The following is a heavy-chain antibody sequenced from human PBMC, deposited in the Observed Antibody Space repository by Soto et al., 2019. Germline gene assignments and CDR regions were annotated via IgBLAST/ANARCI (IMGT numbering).Heavy chain of an antibody. D-gene: IGHD6-13*01. J-gene: IGHJ4*02. CDR2: IYPGDSDT. CDR3: ARPLVAAAGRDQIYYFDY. V-gene: IGHV5-51*01. Sequence: PGESLKISCKGSGYSFTSYWIGWVRQMPGKGLEWMGIIYPGDSDTRYSPSFQGQVTISADKSISTAYLQWSSLKASDTAMYYCARPLVAAAGRDQIYYFDYWGQGTLVTVSS. CDR1: GYSFTSYW.